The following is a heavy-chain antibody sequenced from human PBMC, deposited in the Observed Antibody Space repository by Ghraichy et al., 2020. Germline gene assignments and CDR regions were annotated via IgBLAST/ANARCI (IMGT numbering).Heavy chain of an antibody. D-gene: IGHD6-6*01. Sequence: LTCAASGFTFSSYAMSWVRQAPGKGLEWVSAISGSGGSTYYADSVKGRFTISRDNSKNTLYLQMNSLRAEDTAVYYCAKEVGSIAARPAVDYWGQGTLVTVSS. V-gene: IGHV3-23*01. J-gene: IGHJ4*02. CDR2: ISGSGGST. CDR1: GFTFSSYA. CDR3: AKEVGSIAARPAVDY.